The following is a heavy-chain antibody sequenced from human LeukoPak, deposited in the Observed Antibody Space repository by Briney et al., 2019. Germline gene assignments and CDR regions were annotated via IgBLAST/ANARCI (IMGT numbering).Heavy chain of an antibody. V-gene: IGHV3-30*02. D-gene: IGHD3-22*01. J-gene: IGHJ4*02. Sequence: GALRLFLAAIRITFRPACMPRGRQTPGQGAEGVGFIRHDGSYQQYPDSVKGRFTVSRGNSKDTVYLQMNSLRTEDTAVYYCAKNRDTSDFPRDFDSWGQGTLVTVSS. CDR2: IRHDGSYQ. CDR1: RITFRPAC. CDR3: AKNRDTSDFPRDFDS.